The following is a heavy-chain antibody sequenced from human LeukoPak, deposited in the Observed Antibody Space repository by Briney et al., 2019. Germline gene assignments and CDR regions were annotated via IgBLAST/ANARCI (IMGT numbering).Heavy chain of an antibody. Sequence: GGSLRLSCAASGFSFSLYPMTWVRQAPGKGLEWLSNIRDSGGEMYYADSVKGRFTITRDNAKNTLYLQMNGLRVEDTAVYFRARDHNWAFDFWGRGSLVTVSS. J-gene: IGHJ4*02. CDR3: ARDHNWAFDF. CDR2: IRDSGGEM. V-gene: IGHV3-48*01. D-gene: IGHD1-1*01. CDR1: GFSFSLYP.